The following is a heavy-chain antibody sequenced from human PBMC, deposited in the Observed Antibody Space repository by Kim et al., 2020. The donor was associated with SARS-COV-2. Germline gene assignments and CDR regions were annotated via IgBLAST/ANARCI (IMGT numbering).Heavy chain of an antibody. CDR2: ISSSGSTI. CDR1: GFTFSSYE. D-gene: IGHD6-19*01. J-gene: IGHJ6*02. V-gene: IGHV3-48*03. CDR3: ARDKGRGLSGWYPMGYYYYGMDV. Sequence: GGSLRLSCAASGFTFSSYEMNWVRQAPGKGLEWVSYISSSGSTIYYADSVKGRFTISRDNAKNSLYLQMNSLRAEDTAVYYCARDKGRGLSGWYPMGYYYYGMDVWGQGTTVTVSS.